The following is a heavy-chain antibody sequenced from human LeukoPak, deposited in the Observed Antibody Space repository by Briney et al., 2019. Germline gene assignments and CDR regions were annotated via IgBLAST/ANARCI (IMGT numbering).Heavy chain of an antibody. CDR3: LTIFGVVIRQASYYYYGMDV. V-gene: IGHV1-69*13. CDR1: GGTFSSYA. D-gene: IGHD3-3*01. Sequence: ASVKVSCKASGGTFSSYAISWVRQAPGQGLEWMGGNIPIFGTANYAQKFQGRVTITADESTSTAYMELSSLRSEDTAVYYCLTIFGVVIRQASYYYYGMDVWGQGTTVTVSS. CDR2: NIPIFGTA. J-gene: IGHJ6*02.